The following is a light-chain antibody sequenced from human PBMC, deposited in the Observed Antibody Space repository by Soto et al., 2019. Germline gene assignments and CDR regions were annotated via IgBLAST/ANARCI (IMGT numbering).Light chain of an antibody. Sequence: QLVLPQSPSASASLGASVKLTCTLSSGHSSYAIAWHQQQPEKGPRYLMKLDSDGSHTKGDASPDRFSGSSSGAERYLTISSLQSEDEADYYCQTWGTGSHVVFGGGTKLTVL. V-gene: IGLV4-69*01. CDR3: QTWGTGSHVV. CDR2: LDSDGSH. CDR1: SGHSSYA. J-gene: IGLJ2*01.